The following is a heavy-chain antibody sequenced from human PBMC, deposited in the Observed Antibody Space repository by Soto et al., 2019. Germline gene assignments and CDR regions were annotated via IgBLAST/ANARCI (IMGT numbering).Heavy chain of an antibody. CDR3: ARDPEPIVVVPAAMLRSHWFDP. Sequence: ASVKVSCKASGGTFSSYTISWVRQAPGQGLEWMGRIIPILGIANYAQKFQGRVTITADKSTSTAYMELSSLRSEDTAVYYCARDPEPIVVVPAAMLRSHWFDPWGQGTLVTVSS. D-gene: IGHD2-2*01. CDR1: GGTFSSYT. J-gene: IGHJ5*02. V-gene: IGHV1-69*04. CDR2: IIPILGIA.